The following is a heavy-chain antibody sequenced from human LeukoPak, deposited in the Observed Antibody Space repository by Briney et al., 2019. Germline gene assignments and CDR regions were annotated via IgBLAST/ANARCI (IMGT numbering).Heavy chain of an antibody. J-gene: IGHJ3*02. Sequence: GGSLRLSCAASGFTFSSYAMSWVRQAPGKGLEWVSAISGSGGSTYYADSVKGRFTISRDNSKNTLYLQMNSLRAEDTAVYYCAKDQGWLQFGPRVAFDIWGQGTMVTVSS. CDR3: AKDQGWLQFGPRVAFDI. CDR1: GFTFSSYA. D-gene: IGHD5-24*01. V-gene: IGHV3-23*01. CDR2: ISGSGGST.